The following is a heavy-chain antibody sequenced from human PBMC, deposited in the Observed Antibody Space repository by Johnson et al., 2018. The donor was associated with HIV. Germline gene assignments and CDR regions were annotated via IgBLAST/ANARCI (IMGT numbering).Heavy chain of an antibody. CDR3: ARDRGGYSYGYDSDAFDI. CDR2: VYSTFGT. CDR1: GFPVTSNF. V-gene: IGHV3-66*02. D-gene: IGHD5-18*01. J-gene: IGHJ3*02. Sequence: VQLVESGGGLVQPGGSLRLSCTASGFPVTSNFMTWVRQPPGKGLDWVSAVYSTFGTYYADSVKGRFPISRDNSKHTLYLQMNSLRAEDTAVYYCARDRGGYSYGYDSDAFDIWGQGTMVTVSS.